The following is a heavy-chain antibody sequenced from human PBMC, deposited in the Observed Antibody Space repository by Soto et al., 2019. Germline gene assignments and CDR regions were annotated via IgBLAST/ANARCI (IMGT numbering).Heavy chain of an antibody. V-gene: IGHV4-39*01. D-gene: IGHD5-18*01. CDR3: ARINKGYGTDS. CDR2: LDSTGNT. Sequence: PSEPLSPPCTLSGGSSRSSSYSGGCIRQPPGKGLEGNASLDSTGNTFYNPSLTTRVTISVGPPKNQFSLTVTSVTAADTAVYYWARINKGYGTDSWGQGTRATVS. J-gene: IGHJ4*02. CDR1: GGSSRSSSYS.